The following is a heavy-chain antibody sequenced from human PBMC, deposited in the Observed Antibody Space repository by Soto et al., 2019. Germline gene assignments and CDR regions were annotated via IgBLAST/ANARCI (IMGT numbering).Heavy chain of an antibody. Sequence: PSETLSLTCNDPGGSISRDYCSWIRQHPGKGLELIGYIYYSGSTNYNPSLKSRVTRSVDTCKNQFSLKLSSVTAADTAVYYCARGVVGAIDYWGQGTLVTVSS. CDR3: ARGVVGAIDY. CDR1: GGSISRDY. J-gene: IGHJ4*02. CDR2: IYYSGST. D-gene: IGHD1-26*01. V-gene: IGHV4-59*01.